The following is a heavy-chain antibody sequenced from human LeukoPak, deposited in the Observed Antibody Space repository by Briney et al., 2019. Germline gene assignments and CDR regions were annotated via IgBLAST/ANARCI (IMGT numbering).Heavy chain of an antibody. Sequence: GASVKVSCKASGYTFIDYYMHWVRQAPGQGLEWMGWINPESGGTNYAQKFQGRVTMTRDTSISTAYMELSSLRSDDTAVYYCARAGSIVAARVRRLVVLDWFDPWGQGTLVTVSS. CDR3: ARAGSIVAARVRRLVVLDWFDP. CDR2: INPESGGT. CDR1: GYTFIDYY. J-gene: IGHJ5*02. V-gene: IGHV1-2*02. D-gene: IGHD6-13*01.